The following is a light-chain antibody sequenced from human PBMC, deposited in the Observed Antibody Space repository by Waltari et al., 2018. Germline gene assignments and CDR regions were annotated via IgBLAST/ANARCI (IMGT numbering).Light chain of an antibody. V-gene: IGKV3-20*01. CDR1: QSVGSSS. CDR3: QQYGSSPPYS. CDR2: GAS. Sequence: ENVLTQSPASLSVSPGERATLSCRASQSVGSSSLAWYQHTPGQAHRLLIYGASRRATGIPDRFSGSGSETDFTLTINRLEPEDFAVYHCQQYGSSPPYSFGQGTKLEIK. J-gene: IGKJ2*03.